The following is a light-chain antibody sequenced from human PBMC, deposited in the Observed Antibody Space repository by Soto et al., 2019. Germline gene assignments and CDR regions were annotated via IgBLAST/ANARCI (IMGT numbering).Light chain of an antibody. CDR3: XXXXXXPXT. Sequence: DIVLTQSPLSLPVTPGEPASITCRSSQSLLYSNGYNYLDWYLQKPGQSPQLLIYLGSNRASGVPDXFSXSGSXXXXTLXXXXXXXEXXXXXXXXXXXXXPXTXGQGTKVEIK. V-gene: IGKV2-28*01. J-gene: IGKJ1*01. CDR2: LGS. CDR1: QSLLYSNGYNY.